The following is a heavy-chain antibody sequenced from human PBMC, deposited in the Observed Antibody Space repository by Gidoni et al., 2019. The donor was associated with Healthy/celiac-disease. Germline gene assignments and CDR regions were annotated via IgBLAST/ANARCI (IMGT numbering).Heavy chain of an antibody. J-gene: IGHJ4*02. CDR3: ARPHGGGQWLVDPLYYFDY. CDR1: GGSISSSSYY. D-gene: IGHD6-19*01. V-gene: IGHV4-39*01. CDR2: IYYSGST. Sequence: ESGPGLVKPSETLSLTCTVSGGSISSSSYYWGWIRQPPGKGLEWIGSIYYSGSTYYNPSLKSRVTISVDTSKNQFSLKLSSVTAADTAVYYCARPHGGGQWLVDPLYYFDYWGQGTLVTVSS.